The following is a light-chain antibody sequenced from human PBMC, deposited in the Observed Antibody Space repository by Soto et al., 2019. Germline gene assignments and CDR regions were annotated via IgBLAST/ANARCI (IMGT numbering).Light chain of an antibody. CDR3: SSYTSSGTLGV. V-gene: IGLV2-14*03. CDR1: SSDVGTYNH. CDR2: DVS. Sequence: QSALTQPASVSGSPGQSITISCTGTSSDVGTYNHVSWYQQHPGKAPKLMIYDVSNRPSGVSNRFSGSKSGSTASLTISGLQAEDEADYYCSSYTSSGTLGVFGTGTKLTVL. J-gene: IGLJ1*01.